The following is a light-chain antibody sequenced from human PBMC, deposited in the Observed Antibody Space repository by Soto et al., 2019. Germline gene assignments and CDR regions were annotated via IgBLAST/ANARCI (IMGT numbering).Light chain of an antibody. CDR1: HDITSY. J-gene: IGKJ3*01. CDR2: DAS. CDR3: KKCDYLPI. Sequence: DIQMTQSPSSLSASVGDRVTITCQASHDITSYLNWYQHKPGKAPKLLIYDASILEAGVPSRFRGGGSGTNFTLTTSTLQPEKFAKYYCKKCDYLPIFGPGTTVDFK. V-gene: IGKV1-33*01.